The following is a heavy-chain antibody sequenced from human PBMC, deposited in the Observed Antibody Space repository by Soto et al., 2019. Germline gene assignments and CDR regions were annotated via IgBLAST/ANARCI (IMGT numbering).Heavy chain of an antibody. CDR3: ARENPPRGLYFSYYGLDV. V-gene: IGHV1-3*01. CDR1: GYIFTSHV. J-gene: IGHJ6*02. D-gene: IGHD3-16*01. Sequence: ASVKVSCKASGYIFTSHVMHWVRQAPGQGLEWMGWINADNGNTKYSQRFQGRVTITRDTSANTAYMELSSLRSEDAAVYYCARENPPRGLYFSYYGLDVWGQETTVTVSS. CDR2: INADNGNT.